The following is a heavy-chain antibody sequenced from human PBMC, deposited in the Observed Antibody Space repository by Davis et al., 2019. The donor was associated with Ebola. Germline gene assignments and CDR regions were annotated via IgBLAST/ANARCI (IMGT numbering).Heavy chain of an antibody. CDR2: INAGNGNT. CDR1: GYTFTSYA. Sequence: ASVKVSCKASGYTFTSYAMHWVRQAPGQRLEWMGWINAGNGNTKYSQKFQGRVTITRDTSASTAYMELSSLRSEDTAVYYCARESYYYYYMDVWGKGTTVTVSS. V-gene: IGHV1-3*01. J-gene: IGHJ6*03. CDR3: ARESYYYYYMDV.